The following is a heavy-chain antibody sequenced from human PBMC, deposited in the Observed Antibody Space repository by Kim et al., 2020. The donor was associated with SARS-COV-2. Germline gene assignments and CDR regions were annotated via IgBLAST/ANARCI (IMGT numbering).Heavy chain of an antibody. CDR1: GFTFSSYA. CDR3: AREWGSGLDV. V-gene: IGHV3-30*04. J-gene: IGHJ6*02. D-gene: IGHD3-10*01. Sequence: GGSLRLSCAASGFTFSSYAMHWVRQAPGKGLEWVALISYDGSNKYYADSVKGQFTISRDNSKNTLYLQMNSLRAEDTAVYYCAREWGSGLDVWGQGTTVTVSS. CDR2: ISYDGSNK.